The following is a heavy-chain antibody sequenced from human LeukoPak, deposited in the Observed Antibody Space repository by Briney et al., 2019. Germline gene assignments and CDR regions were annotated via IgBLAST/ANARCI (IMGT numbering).Heavy chain of an antibody. CDR2: INPNSGGT. V-gene: IGHV1-2*02. D-gene: IGHD5/OR15-5a*01. CDR1: GYTFTGYY. J-gene: IGHJ6*03. CDR3: ARGLYAHRYYYYMDV. Sequence: ASVKASCKASGYTFTGYYMHWVRQAPGQGLEWMGWINPNSGGTNYAQKFQGRVTMTRDTSISTAYMELSRLRSDDTAVYYCARGLYAHRYYYYMDVWGKGTTVTVSS.